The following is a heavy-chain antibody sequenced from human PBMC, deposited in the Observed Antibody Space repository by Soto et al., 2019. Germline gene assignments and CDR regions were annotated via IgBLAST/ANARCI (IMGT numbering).Heavy chain of an antibody. CDR2: ISYDGSNK. V-gene: IGHV3-30*14. Sequence: QVQLVESGGGVVQPGRSLRLSCAASGFTFSSYAMHWVRQAPGKGLEWVAVISYDGSNKYYADSVKGRFTISRDNSKNTLYLQMNSLRAEDTAVYYCAIDFSSSSSLDYWGQGTLVTVSS. J-gene: IGHJ4*02. CDR3: AIDFSSSSSLDY. D-gene: IGHD6-6*01. CDR1: GFTFSSYA.